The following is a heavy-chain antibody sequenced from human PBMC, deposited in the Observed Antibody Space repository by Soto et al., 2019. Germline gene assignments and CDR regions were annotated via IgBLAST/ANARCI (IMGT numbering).Heavy chain of an antibody. D-gene: IGHD3-22*01. Sequence: QVQLMQSGPEVKKPGASVKVSCKASGYTFSSYGISWVRQAPGQGLEWMGWISAHNGNTEYAQSLQGRVSMTTDTSTSTAYMELRSLRSDDTALYYCARDTMITANWFDPWGQGTLVTVSS. CDR1: GYTFSSYG. V-gene: IGHV1-18*01. CDR3: ARDTMITANWFDP. J-gene: IGHJ5*02. CDR2: ISAHNGNT.